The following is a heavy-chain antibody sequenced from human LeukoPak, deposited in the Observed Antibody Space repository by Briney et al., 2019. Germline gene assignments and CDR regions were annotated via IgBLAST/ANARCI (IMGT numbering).Heavy chain of an antibody. CDR2: ISHDGMNA. CDR1: GLHFSGTA. CDR3: AKDGAQYSSGPECDP. D-gene: IGHD6-19*01. J-gene: IGHJ5*02. Sequence: GGSLRLSCAASGLHFSGTAMSWVRQAPGEGLEWVSAISHDGMNAYYADSVKGRFTISRDNSKKTVSLEMSSLTAADTGVYYCAKDGAQYSSGPECDPRGQGALVTVSP. V-gene: IGHV3-23*01.